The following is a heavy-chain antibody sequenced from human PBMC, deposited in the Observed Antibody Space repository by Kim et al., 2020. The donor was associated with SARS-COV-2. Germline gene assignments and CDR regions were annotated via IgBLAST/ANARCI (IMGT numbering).Heavy chain of an antibody. CDR2: IFTDGSGA. Sequence: GGSLRLSCAVSGFPLSVYWMHWVRQVPGKGPVWVSRIFTDGSGASYADSVKGRFTISRDNAKNTLILQMNSLRVEDTAVYYCAIWTGWSSGVRWDSWGQGTLVTVSS. D-gene: IGHD6-19*01. CDR3: AIWTGWSSGVRWDS. CDR1: GFPLSVYW. V-gene: IGHV3-74*01. J-gene: IGHJ4*02.